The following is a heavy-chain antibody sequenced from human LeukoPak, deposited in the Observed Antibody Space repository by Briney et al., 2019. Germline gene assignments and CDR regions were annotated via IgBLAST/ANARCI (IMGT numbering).Heavy chain of an antibody. J-gene: IGHJ4*02. V-gene: IGHV4-31*03. CDR1: GGSISSGGYY. Sequence: PSETLSLTCTVSGGSISSGGYYWCWIRQHPGKGLEWIGYIYYSGSTYYNPSLKSRVTISVDTSKNQFSLKLSSVTAADTAVYYCARVDYYDSSGLPDYWGQGTLVAVSS. D-gene: IGHD3-22*01. CDR3: ARVDYYDSSGLPDY. CDR2: IYYSGST.